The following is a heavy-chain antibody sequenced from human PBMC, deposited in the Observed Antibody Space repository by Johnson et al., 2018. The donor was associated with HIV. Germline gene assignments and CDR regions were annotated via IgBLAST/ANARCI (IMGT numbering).Heavy chain of an antibody. CDR3: ASRNRGGHYYYDSRTDAFDI. CDR2: ISYDGSNK. Sequence: QMLLVESGGGVVQSGRSLRLSCAASGFTFSDHYMSWIRQAPGKGLEWVAIISYDGSNKYYADSVKGRFTISRDNSKNTLYLQMNSLRGEDTAVYYCASRNRGGHYYYDSRTDAFDIWGQGTMVTVSS. V-gene: IGHV3-30*14. CDR1: GFTFSDHY. D-gene: IGHD3-22*01. J-gene: IGHJ3*02.